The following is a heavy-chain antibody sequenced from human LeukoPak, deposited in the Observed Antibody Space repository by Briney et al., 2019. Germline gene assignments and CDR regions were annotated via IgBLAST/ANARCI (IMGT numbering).Heavy chain of an antibody. V-gene: IGHV3-30*03. CDR3: ATDYYDSCFDY. D-gene: IGHD3-3*01. Sequence: SCKASGYTFTGYYMHWVRQAPGKGLEWVAVISYDGSNKYYADSVKGRFTISRDNSKNTLYLQMNSLRAEDTAVYYCATDYYDSCFDYWGQGTLGTVSS. J-gene: IGHJ4*02. CDR1: GYTFTGYY. CDR2: ISYDGSNK.